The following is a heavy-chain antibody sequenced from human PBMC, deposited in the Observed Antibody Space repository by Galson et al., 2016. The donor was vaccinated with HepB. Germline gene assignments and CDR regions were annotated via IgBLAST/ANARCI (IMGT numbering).Heavy chain of an antibody. J-gene: IGHJ4*02. CDR1: GGTFSSFA. CDR2: IITPFGTT. CDR3: AREPPTGAFNYGHGDY. Sequence: SVKVSCKASGGTFSSFAISWVRQAPGQGLEWMGGIITPFGTTNYAQKFQGRVTITADESTSTAYMELSSLRSEDTAVYFCAREPPTGAFNYGHGDYWGQGTLVTVSS. V-gene: IGHV1-69*13. D-gene: IGHD2-8*02.